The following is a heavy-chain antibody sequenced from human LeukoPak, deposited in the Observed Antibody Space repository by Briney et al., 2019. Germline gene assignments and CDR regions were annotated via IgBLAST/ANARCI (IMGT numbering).Heavy chain of an antibody. D-gene: IGHD3-10*01. CDR2: IYPGGSET. CDR1: GYDFSTYW. V-gene: IGHV5-51*01. Sequence: GESLRTSCKGLGYDFSTYWNAWVRQRPGKGLEWMGIIYPGGSETRYDPSFQGQVTISADRSTSTAYLQWSSLKASDTAMYFCARLLRGVFPFDYWGQGSLVTISS. CDR3: ARLLRGVFPFDY. J-gene: IGHJ4*02.